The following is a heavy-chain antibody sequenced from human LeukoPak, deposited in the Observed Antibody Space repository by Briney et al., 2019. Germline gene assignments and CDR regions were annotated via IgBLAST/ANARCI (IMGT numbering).Heavy chain of an antibody. CDR3: ARGPRLRFGDWFDP. Sequence: SVKVSCKASGSTFSSYAISWVRQAPGQGLEWMGGIIPIFGTANYAQKFQGKVTITTDESTSTAYMELSSLRSEDTAVYYCARGPRLRFGDWFDPWGQGTLVTVSS. J-gene: IGHJ5*02. CDR2: IIPIFGTA. V-gene: IGHV1-69*05. CDR1: GSTFSSYA. D-gene: IGHD5-12*01.